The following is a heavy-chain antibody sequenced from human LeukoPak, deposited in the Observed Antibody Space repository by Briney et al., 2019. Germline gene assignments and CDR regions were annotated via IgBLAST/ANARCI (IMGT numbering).Heavy chain of an antibody. CDR1: GYTFTGYY. Sequence: ASVKVSCKASGYTFTGYYMHWVRQAPGQGLEWMGWINPNSGGTNYAQKFQGRVTMTRDTSISTAYMDLSRLRSDDTAVYFCARDSPTYGGNHNDYWGQGTLVTVSS. CDR2: INPNSGGT. V-gene: IGHV1-2*02. CDR3: ARDSPTYGGNHNDY. J-gene: IGHJ4*02. D-gene: IGHD4-17*01.